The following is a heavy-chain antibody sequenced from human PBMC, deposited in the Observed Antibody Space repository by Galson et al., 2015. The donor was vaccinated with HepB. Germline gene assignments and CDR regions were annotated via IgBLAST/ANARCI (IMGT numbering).Heavy chain of an antibody. CDR1: GFIFSSYS. V-gene: IGHV3-53*01. Sequence: SLRLSCAASGFIFSSYSMNWVRQAPGKGLEWVSIIYNSGSAYYADSVEGRFTISRDNSKNTLYLQMNSLRAEDTAVYYCARVWELSFDYWGQGTLVTVSS. CDR3: ARVWELSFDY. J-gene: IGHJ4*02. CDR2: IYNSGSA. D-gene: IGHD1-26*01.